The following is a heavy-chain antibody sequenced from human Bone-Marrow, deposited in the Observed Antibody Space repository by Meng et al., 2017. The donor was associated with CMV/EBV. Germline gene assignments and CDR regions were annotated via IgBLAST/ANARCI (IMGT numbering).Heavy chain of an antibody. V-gene: IGHV4-39*01. Sequence: GSLRLSCTVSGGSISSSSFCWGWIRQPPGKGLEWIGSISYSGSTYYNPSLKSRVNISVDTSKNQFSLKLSSVTAADTAVYYCARLVAPAASHTFDYWGQGTLVTVSS. CDR2: ISYSGST. CDR3: ARLVAPAASHTFDY. D-gene: IGHD2-2*01. J-gene: IGHJ4*02. CDR1: GGSISSSSFC.